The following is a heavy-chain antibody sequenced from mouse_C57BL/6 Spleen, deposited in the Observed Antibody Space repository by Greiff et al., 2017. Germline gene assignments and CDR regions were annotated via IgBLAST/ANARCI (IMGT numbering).Heavy chain of an antibody. V-gene: IGHV1-26*01. J-gene: IGHJ4*01. D-gene: IGHD1-1*01. CDR3: ARELDYYGSSSYYYAMDY. Sequence: VQLQQSGPELVKPGASVKISCKASGYTFTDYYMNWVKQSHGKSLEWIGDINPNNGGTSYNQKFKGKATLTVDKSSSTAYMELRSLTSEDSAVYYCARELDYYGSSSYYYAMDYWGQGTSVTVSS. CDR1: GYTFTDYY. CDR2: INPNNGGT.